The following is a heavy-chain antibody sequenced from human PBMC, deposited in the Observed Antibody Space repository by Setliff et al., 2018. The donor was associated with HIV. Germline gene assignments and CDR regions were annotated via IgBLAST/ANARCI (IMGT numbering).Heavy chain of an antibody. D-gene: IGHD3-3*01. J-gene: IGHJ3*02. CDR1: GYSFTTYW. CDR2: IYPYDSDT. Sequence: GESLKISCKGSGYSFTTYWIGWVRQMPGKGLEWMGIIYPYDSDTRYSPSFQGQVIISADKSISTAYVQWSGLKASDTAMYYCARRPYYDSWSGHQAFDIWGQETMVTVSS. CDR3: ARRPYYDSWSGHQAFDI. V-gene: IGHV5-51*06.